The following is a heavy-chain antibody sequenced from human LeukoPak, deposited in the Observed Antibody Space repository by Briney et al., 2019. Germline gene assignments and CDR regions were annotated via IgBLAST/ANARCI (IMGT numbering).Heavy chain of an antibody. CDR1: AGSFSDYR. Sequence: SETLSLTCGVSAGSFSDYRWTWLRQWPGKGVEWIGEVNHSGSTNYNPSLKRRVTISVDTSKNQFSLKLSSVTAADTAVYYCASPGATIPLQYCSGGSCYHPSVYWGQGTLVTVSS. V-gene: IGHV4-34*01. CDR2: VNHSGST. D-gene: IGHD2-15*01. J-gene: IGHJ4*02. CDR3: ASPGATIPLQYCSGGSCYHPSVY.